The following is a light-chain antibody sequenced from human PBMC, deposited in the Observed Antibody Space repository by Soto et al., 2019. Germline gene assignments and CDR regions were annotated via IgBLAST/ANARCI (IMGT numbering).Light chain of an antibody. V-gene: IGLV2-23*01. CDR1: TSDVGSYNL. Sequence: QSVLTQPASVSGSPGQSITISCTGTTSDVGSYNLVSWYQHHPGKAPKVIIYEGNKRPSGVSNRFSGSKSGNTASLTISGLQAEDEADYYCCSYANNRRVFGGGTKVTVL. CDR2: EGN. CDR3: CSYANNRRV. J-gene: IGLJ3*02.